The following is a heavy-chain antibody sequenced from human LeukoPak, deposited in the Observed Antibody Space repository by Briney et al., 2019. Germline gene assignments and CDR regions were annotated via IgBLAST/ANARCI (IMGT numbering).Heavy chain of an antibody. CDR1: GDSIISSGYY. Sequence: PSETLSLTCTVSGDSIISSGYYWGWIRQPPGKGLEWIGSIYYSGSTYYNPSLKSRVTISVDTSKNQFSLKLSSVTAADTAVYYCASITIFGVVLDYWGQGTLVTVSS. V-gene: IGHV4-39*01. D-gene: IGHD3-3*01. CDR2: IYYSGST. J-gene: IGHJ4*02. CDR3: ASITIFGVVLDY.